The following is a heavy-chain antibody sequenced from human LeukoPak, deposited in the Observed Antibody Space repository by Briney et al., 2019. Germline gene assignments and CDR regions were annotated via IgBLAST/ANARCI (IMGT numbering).Heavy chain of an antibody. D-gene: IGHD4-17*01. J-gene: IGHJ4*02. Sequence: SETLSLTCTVSGGSISSYYWSWIRQPPGKGLEWIGYIYYSGSTNYNPSLKSRVTISVDTSKNQFSLKLSSVTAADTAVYYCARSYGDYVNIDYWGQGTLVTVSS. V-gene: IGHV4-59*01. CDR1: GGSISSYY. CDR3: ARSYGDYVNIDY. CDR2: IYYSGST.